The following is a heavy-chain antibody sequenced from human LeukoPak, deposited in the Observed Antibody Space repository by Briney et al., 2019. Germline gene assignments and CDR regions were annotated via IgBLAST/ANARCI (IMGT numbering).Heavy chain of an antibody. J-gene: IGHJ4*02. D-gene: IGHD4-17*01. CDR2: ISSSSSYI. Sequence: GGSLRLSCAASGFTFSSYSMNWVRQAPGKGLEWVSSISSSSSYIYYADSVKGRFTISRDNAKNSLYLQMNSLRAEDTDVYYCARDDSGHYSVYWGQGTLVTVSS. CDR3: ARDDSGHYSVY. V-gene: IGHV3-21*01. CDR1: GFTFSSYS.